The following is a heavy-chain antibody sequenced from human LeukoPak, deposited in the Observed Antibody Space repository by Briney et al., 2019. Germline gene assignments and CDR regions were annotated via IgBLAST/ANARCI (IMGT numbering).Heavy chain of an antibody. CDR1: GFTFSSYA. D-gene: IGHD3-10*02. J-gene: IGHJ6*03. CDR2: ISSSGSTI. Sequence: PGGSLRLSCAASGFTFSSYAMSWVRQAPGKGLEWVSYISSSGSTIYYADSAKGRFTISRDNAKNSLYLQMNSLRAEDTAVYYCAELGITMIGGVRGKGTTVTISS. CDR3: AELGITMIGGV. V-gene: IGHV3-48*03.